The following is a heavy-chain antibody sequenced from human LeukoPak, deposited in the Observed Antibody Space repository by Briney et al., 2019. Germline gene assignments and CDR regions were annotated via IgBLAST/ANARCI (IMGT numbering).Heavy chain of an antibody. V-gene: IGHV4-34*01. CDR1: GGSFSGYY. Sequence: SETLTLTCAVYGGSFSGYYWSWIRQPPGKGLEWIGEINHSGSTNYNPSLKSRVTTSVDTSKNQFSLKLSSVTAADTAVYYCARRKGYSSSWRLDYWGQGTLVTVSS. CDR3: ARRKGYSSSWRLDY. CDR2: INHSGST. D-gene: IGHD6-13*01. J-gene: IGHJ4*02.